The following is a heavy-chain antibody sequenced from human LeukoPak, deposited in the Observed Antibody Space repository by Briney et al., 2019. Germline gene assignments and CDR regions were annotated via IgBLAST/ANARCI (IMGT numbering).Heavy chain of an antibody. CDR3: ATNLQGSATSRA. CDR1: XXTFTGYY. V-gene: IGHV1-2*02. Sequence: KASXXTFTGYYMHWXRQAPGQGMEWMGWINPNSGGTNYAQKFQGRVTITRDTTISTAYMELRREPYEDTAVYYCATNLQGSATSRAWGQGTLVTVSS. D-gene: IGHD3-10*01. J-gene: IGHJ4*02. CDR2: INPNSGGT.